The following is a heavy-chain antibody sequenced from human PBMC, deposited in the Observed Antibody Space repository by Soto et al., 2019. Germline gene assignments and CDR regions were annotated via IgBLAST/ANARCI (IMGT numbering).Heavy chain of an antibody. J-gene: IGHJ6*02. D-gene: IGHD3-3*01. CDR2: MNPNSGNT. Sequence: ASVKVSCKASGYTFTSYDINWVRQATGQGLEWMGWMNPNSGNTGYAQKFQGRVTMTRNTSISTAYMELNSLRSDDTAVYYCARVDIHYDFWSGSPGMDVWGQGTTVTVSS. CDR1: GYTFTSYD. CDR3: ARVDIHYDFWSGSPGMDV. V-gene: IGHV1-8*01.